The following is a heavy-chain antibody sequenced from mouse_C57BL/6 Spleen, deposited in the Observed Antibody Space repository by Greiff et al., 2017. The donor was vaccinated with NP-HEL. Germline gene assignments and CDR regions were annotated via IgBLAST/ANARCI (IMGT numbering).Heavy chain of an antibody. CDR3: ARNYGSLFFDY. CDR1: GYTFTSYW. V-gene: IGHV1-50*01. D-gene: IGHD1-1*01. Sequence: QVQLQQPGAELVKPGASVKLSCKASGYTFTSYWMQWVKHRPGQGLEWIGEIDPSDSYTNYNQKFKGKATLTVDTSSSTAYMQLSSLTSEDSAVYYCARNYGSLFFDYWGQGTTLTVSS. CDR2: IDPSDSYT. J-gene: IGHJ2*01.